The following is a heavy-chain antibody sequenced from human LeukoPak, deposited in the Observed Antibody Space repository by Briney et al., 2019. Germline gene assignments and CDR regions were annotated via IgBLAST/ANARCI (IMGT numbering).Heavy chain of an antibody. J-gene: IGHJ4*02. CDR2: IYHSGST. CDR1: GGSISSGGYS. Sequence: SQTLSLTCAVSGGSISSGGYSWSWIRQPPGKGLEWIGYIYHSGSTYYNPSLKSRVTISVDRSKNQFSLKLSSVTAADTAVYYCAREVSRDGSYFDYWGQGTLVTVSS. D-gene: IGHD5-24*01. V-gene: IGHV4-30-2*01. CDR3: AREVSRDGSYFDY.